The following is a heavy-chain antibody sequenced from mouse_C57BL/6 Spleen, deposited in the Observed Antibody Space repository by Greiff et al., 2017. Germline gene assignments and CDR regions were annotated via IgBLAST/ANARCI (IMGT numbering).Heavy chain of an antibody. CDR2: IDPETGGT. D-gene: IGHD2-14*01. J-gene: IGHJ2*01. CDR1: GYTFTDYE. CDR3: TGSTTGYFDY. Sequence: QVQLQQSGAELVRPGASVTLSCKASGYTFTDYEMHWVKQTPVHGLEWIGAIDPETGGTAYNQKFKGKAILTADKSSSTAYMELRSLTSEDSAVYYCTGSTTGYFDYWGQGTTLTVSS. V-gene: IGHV1-15*01.